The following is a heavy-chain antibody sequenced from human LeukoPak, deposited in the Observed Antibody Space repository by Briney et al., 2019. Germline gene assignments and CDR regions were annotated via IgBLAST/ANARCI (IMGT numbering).Heavy chain of an antibody. J-gene: IGHJ4*02. D-gene: IGHD3-16*02. Sequence: GGSLRLSCAASGFTFDDYTMHWVRQAPGKGLEWVSLISWDGGSTYYADSVKGRFTISRDNSKNSLYLQMNSLRTEDTALYYCAKDALGELSYFDYWGQGTLVTVSS. CDR1: GFTFDDYT. CDR2: ISWDGGST. V-gene: IGHV3-43*01. CDR3: AKDALGELSYFDY.